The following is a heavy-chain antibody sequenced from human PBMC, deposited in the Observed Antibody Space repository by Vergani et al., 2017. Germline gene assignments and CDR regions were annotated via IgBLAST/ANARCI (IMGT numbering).Heavy chain of an antibody. Sequence: EVQLVESGGGLVKPGGSLRLSCAASGFTFSNAWMSWVRQAPGKGLEWVGRIKSKTDGGTTDYAAPVKGRFTISRDDSKNTLYLQMNSLKTEDTAEYYCTTVRQWLVRDAFDIWGQGTMVTVSS. CDR3: TTVRQWLVRDAFDI. J-gene: IGHJ3*02. V-gene: IGHV3-15*01. D-gene: IGHD6-19*01. CDR1: GFTFSNAW. CDR2: IKSKTDGGTT.